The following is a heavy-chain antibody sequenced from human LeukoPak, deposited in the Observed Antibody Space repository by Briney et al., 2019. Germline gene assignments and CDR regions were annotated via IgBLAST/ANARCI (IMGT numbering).Heavy chain of an antibody. J-gene: IGHJ4*02. D-gene: IGHD6-13*01. CDR1: GFTFSNYW. Sequence: GGSLRLSCAASGFTFSNYWMSWVRQAPGKGLEWVANIKEDGSEKYYVDSVKGRFTISRDNARNSLYLQMNGLRAEDTAVYYCASGRQLGYWGQGTLVTVSS. CDR3: ASGRQLGY. V-gene: IGHV3-7*01. CDR2: IKEDGSEK.